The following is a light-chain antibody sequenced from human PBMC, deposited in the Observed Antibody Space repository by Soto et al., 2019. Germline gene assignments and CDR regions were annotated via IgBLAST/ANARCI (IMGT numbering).Light chain of an antibody. Sequence: DIQMTQSASSLSASVGDRVTITCRASQSISSYLNWYQQKPGKAPKLLIYAASSLQSGVPSRFSGSGSGTDFTLTISSLQPEDFATYYCQQSYSTPYTFGQGTKLEIQ. CDR1: QSISSY. V-gene: IGKV1-39*01. J-gene: IGKJ2*01. CDR2: AAS. CDR3: QQSYSTPYT.